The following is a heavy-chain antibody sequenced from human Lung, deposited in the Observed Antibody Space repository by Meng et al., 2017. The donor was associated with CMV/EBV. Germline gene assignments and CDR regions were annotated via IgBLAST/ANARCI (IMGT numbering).Heavy chain of an antibody. CDR3: AREDVGWVYGSGLGY. CDR1: GGFISNYY. V-gene: IGHV4-59*01. D-gene: IGHD3-10*01. J-gene: IGHJ4*02. Sequence: SXTXSLXCTVSGGFISNYYWSWIRQPPGKGLEWIGYIYDSGTNYNPSLKSRVTISIDTSKNQLSLNLISVTAADTAVYYRAREDVGWVYGSGLGYWGQGTLVTVSS. CDR2: IYDSGT.